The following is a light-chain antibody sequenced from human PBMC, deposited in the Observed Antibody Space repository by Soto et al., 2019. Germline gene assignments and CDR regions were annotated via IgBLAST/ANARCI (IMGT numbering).Light chain of an antibody. CDR2: DAS. Sequence: DIQITQTPSTLSAAVGDRVTITCRASQPLTAWLAWYQQKPGKAPNLLIYDASDLQSGVPSRFSGSGSGTEFTLTSTGMQTTDFATYDCQEYNLYTYTFGQGTKLEIK. V-gene: IGKV1-5*01. CDR1: QPLTAW. CDR3: QEYNLYTYT. J-gene: IGKJ2*01.